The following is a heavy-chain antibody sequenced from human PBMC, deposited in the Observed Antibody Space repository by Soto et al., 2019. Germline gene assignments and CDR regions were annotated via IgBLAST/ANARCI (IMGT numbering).Heavy chain of an antibody. D-gene: IGHD3-16*01. CDR3: AKNGDFDYDAFDV. CDR1: GFTFSTYG. V-gene: IGHV3-23*01. CDR2: ITGNSARI. Sequence: GGSLRLSCAASGFTFSTYGMSWVRQAPGRGLEWVSGITGNSARIYYADSVKGRFSISRDNSKNTLYLQMDTLRAEDTAVYYCAKNGDFDYDAFDVWGQGTVVTVSS. J-gene: IGHJ3*01.